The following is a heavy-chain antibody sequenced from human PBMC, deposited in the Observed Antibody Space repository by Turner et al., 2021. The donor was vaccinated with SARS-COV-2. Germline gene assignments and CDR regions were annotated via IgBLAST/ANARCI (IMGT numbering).Heavy chain of an antibody. J-gene: IGHJ5*02. CDR1: GYPLTELS. V-gene: IGHV1-24*01. D-gene: IGHD2-2*01. CDR3: ATGYQLRVNWFDP. Sequence: QVQLVQSGAEVKKPGASVQVSCKISGYPLTELSMYWVRQAPGKGLEWMGGFDPEDGETIYALNCQGRVTMTEDTSTDTAYMELSSLRSEDTAVYFCATGYQLRVNWFDPWGQGTLVTVSS. CDR2: FDPEDGET.